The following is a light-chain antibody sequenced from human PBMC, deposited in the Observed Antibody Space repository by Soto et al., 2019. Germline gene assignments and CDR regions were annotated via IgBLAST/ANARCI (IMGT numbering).Light chain of an antibody. V-gene: IGLV1-40*01. CDR3: QSYDDSLSVHYV. CDR1: SSNVGATYD. J-gene: IGLJ1*01. CDR2: GNT. Sequence: QSVLTQPPSVSGAPGQRITISCTGSSSNVGATYDVQWYQQLPGTAPKLLIHGNTDRPSGVPDRFSGSKSSTSASLAITGLQAHDEADYYCQSYDDSLSVHYVFGTGTKVTVL.